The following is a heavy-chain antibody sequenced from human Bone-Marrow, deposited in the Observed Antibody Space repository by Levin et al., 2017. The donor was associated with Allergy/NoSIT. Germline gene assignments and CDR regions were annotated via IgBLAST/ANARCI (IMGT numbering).Heavy chain of an antibody. V-gene: IGHV1-2*02. D-gene: IGHD3-9*01. CDR3: ARARYFDWSQHTYYDYYMDG. CDR1: GYTFTGYY. J-gene: IGHJ6*03. Sequence: ASVKVSCKASGYTFTGYYMHWVRQAPGQGLEWMGWINPNSGGTNYAQKFQGRVTMTRDTSISTAYMELSRLRSDDTAVYYCARARYFDWSQHTYYDYYMDGWGKGTTVTVSS. CDR2: INPNSGGT.